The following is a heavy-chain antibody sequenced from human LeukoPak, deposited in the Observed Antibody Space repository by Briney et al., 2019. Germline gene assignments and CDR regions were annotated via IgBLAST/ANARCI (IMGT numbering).Heavy chain of an antibody. CDR2: ISSSSYI. Sequence: GGSLRLSCAASGFTFSSYSMNWVRQAPGKGLEWVSSISSSSYIYYADSVKGRFTISRDNAKNSLYLQMNSLRAEDTAVYYCARDPFYDSSGYYVDYWGQGTLVTVSS. D-gene: IGHD3-22*01. CDR1: GFTFSSYS. J-gene: IGHJ4*02. V-gene: IGHV3-21*01. CDR3: ARDPFYDSSGYYVDY.